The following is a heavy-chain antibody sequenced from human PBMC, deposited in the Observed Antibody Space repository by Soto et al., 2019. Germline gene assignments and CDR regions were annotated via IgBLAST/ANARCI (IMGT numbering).Heavy chain of an antibody. V-gene: IGHV1-18*01. CDR1: GYTFTSYG. CDR2: ISAYNGNT. Sequence: ASVKVSCKASGYTFTSYGISWVRQAPGQGLEWMGRISAYNGNTNYAQKLQGRVTMTTDTSTSTAYMELRSLRSDDTAVYYCARVGYCSSTSCQADYYMDVWGKGTTVTVSS. J-gene: IGHJ6*03. D-gene: IGHD2-2*01. CDR3: ARVGYCSSTSCQADYYMDV.